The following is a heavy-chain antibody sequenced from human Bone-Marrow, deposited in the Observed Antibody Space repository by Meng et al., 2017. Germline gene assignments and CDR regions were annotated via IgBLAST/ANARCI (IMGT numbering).Heavy chain of an antibody. CDR2: INPNSGGT. Sequence: QVQLVQSGAEGKKPGASVKVSCKASGYTFTGYYMHWVRQAPGQGLEWMGRINPNSGGTNYAQKFQGRVTMTRDTSISTAYMELSRLRSDDTAVYYCARDPDVDTARGDYWGQGTLVTVSS. CDR1: GYTFTGYY. D-gene: IGHD5-18*01. CDR3: ARDPDVDTARGDY. V-gene: IGHV1-2*06. J-gene: IGHJ4*02.